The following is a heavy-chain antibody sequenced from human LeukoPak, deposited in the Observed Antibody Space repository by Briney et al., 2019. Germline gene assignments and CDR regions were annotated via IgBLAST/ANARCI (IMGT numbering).Heavy chain of an antibody. J-gene: IGHJ4*02. CDR2: INHSGST. Sequence: SETLSLTCAVHGGSFSGYYWSWIRQPPGKGLEWIGEINHSGSTNYNPSLKSRVTISVDTSKNQFSLKLSSVTAADTAVYYCARRIVVVVAATYIDYWGQGNLVTVSS. D-gene: IGHD2-15*01. V-gene: IGHV4-34*01. CDR3: ARRIVVVVAATYIDY. CDR1: GGSFSGYY.